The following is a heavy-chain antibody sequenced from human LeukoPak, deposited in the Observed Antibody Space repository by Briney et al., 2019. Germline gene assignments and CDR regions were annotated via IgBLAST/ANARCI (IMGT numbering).Heavy chain of an antibody. D-gene: IGHD6-6*01. V-gene: IGHV4-39*01. CDR1: GGSISSSSYY. CDR2: VYYSGST. Sequence: SETLSLTCTVSGGSISSSSYYWGWIRQPPGKGLEWIGSVYYSGSTYYNPSLKSRVTISVDTSKNQFSLKLSSVTAADTAVYYCARHRESIAARYWYFDLWGRGTLVTVSS. J-gene: IGHJ2*01. CDR3: ARHRESIAARYWYFDL.